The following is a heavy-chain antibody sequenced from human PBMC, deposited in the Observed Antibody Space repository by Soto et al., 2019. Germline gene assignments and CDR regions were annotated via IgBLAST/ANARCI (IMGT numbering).Heavy chain of an antibody. V-gene: IGHV4-30-4*01. CDR2: IYSSGST. CDR1: GGSISSGDYY. J-gene: IGHJ3*02. D-gene: IGHD2-2*02. Sequence: QVQLQESGPGLVKPSQTLSLTCTVSGGSISSGDYYWSWIRQPPGKGLEWFGYIYSSGSTYYNPSLKSRVTISVDTSKNQFSLKLSSVTAADTAVYYCARVDCSSTSCYRGSGDAFDIWGQGTMVTVSS. CDR3: ARVDCSSTSCYRGSGDAFDI.